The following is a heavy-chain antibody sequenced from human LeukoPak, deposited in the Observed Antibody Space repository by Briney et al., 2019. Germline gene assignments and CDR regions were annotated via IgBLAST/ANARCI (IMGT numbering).Heavy chain of an antibody. CDR2: INPNSGGT. J-gene: IGHJ6*03. V-gene: IGHV1-2*02. D-gene: IGHD6-6*01. CDR3: ARGDEYSSSGDRHVRMYYYMDV. CDR1: GYTFTGYY. Sequence: ASVKVSCKASGYTFTGYYMHWVRQAPGQGLEWMGWINPNSGGTNYAQKFQGRVTMTRDTSISTAYMELSRLRSDDTAVYYCARGDEYSSSGDRHVRMYYYMDVWGKGTTVTVSS.